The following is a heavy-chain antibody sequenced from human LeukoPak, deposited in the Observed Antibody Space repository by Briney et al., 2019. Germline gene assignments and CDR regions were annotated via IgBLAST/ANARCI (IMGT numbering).Heavy chain of an antibody. V-gene: IGHV3-23*01. D-gene: IGHD4-17*01. J-gene: IGHJ4*02. CDR3: AKGGVYGDYYFDY. CDR1: GFPFSSYA. CDR2: VSGSGGGT. Sequence: GGSLRLSCAASGFPFSSYAMSWVRQAPGKGLEWVSVVSGSGGGTYYADSVKGRFAISGDNSKNTVYLQMNSPRAEDTALYYCAKGGVYGDYYFDYWGQGTLVTVSS.